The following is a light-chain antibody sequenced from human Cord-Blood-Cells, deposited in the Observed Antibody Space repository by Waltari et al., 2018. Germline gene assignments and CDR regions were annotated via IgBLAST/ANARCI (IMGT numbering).Light chain of an antibody. V-gene: IGKV1-39*01. CDR1: QSISSY. CDR3: QQSYSTPPFT. Sequence: DIQMTKSPSSLSASVGDRVTIPCRASQSISSYLNWYQQKPGKAPKLLIYAASSLQSGVPSRFSGSGSGTDFTLTISSLQPEDFATYYCQQSYSTPPFTFGPGTKVDIK. CDR2: AAS. J-gene: IGKJ3*01.